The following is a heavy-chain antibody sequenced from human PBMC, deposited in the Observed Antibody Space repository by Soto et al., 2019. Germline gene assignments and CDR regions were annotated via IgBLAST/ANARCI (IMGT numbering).Heavy chain of an antibody. V-gene: IGHV3-11*01. J-gene: IGHJ6*03. CDR2: ISNSGNSI. Sequence: QVQLVESGGGLVKPGGSLRLSCAASGFTFSDYYMSWIRQAPGKGLEWVSYISNSGNSIYYTDSVKGRFTISRDNAKNSLYLQMNSLRAEDTAVYYCARVKRWFGDSSSYLYSMDVWGKGTTVTVSS. D-gene: IGHD3-10*01. CDR3: ARVKRWFGDSSSYLYSMDV. CDR1: GFTFSDYY.